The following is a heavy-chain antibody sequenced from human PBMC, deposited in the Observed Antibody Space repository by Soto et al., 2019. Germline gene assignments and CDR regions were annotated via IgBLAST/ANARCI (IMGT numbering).Heavy chain of an antibody. CDR1: GFTFSSYA. CDR3: AKHGEAKAWYFDL. D-gene: IGHD3-10*01. V-gene: IGHV3-30-3*01. CDR2: ISSDGINK. J-gene: IGHJ2*01. Sequence: QVQLVESGGGVVQPGRSLRLSCAASGFTFSSYAIHWIRQAPGKGLERVAVISSDGINKYYADSVKGRFTISRDNSTTTTDLLMNSLRTEDTTLYYCAKHGEAKAWYFDLWGRGTLVTVSS.